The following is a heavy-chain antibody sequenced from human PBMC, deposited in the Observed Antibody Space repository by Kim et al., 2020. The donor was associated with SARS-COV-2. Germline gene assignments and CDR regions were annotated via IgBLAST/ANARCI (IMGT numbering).Heavy chain of an antibody. CDR3: AKDLEALWFGGVGAFDI. J-gene: IGHJ3*02. V-gene: IGHV3-30*18. Sequence: GGSLRLSCAASGFTFSSYGMHWVRQAPGKGLEWVAVISYDGSNKYYADSVKGRFTISRDNSKNTLYLQMNSLRAEDTAVYYCAKDLEALWFGGVGAFDIWGQGTMVTVSS. CDR1: GFTFSSYG. D-gene: IGHD3-10*01. CDR2: ISYDGSNK.